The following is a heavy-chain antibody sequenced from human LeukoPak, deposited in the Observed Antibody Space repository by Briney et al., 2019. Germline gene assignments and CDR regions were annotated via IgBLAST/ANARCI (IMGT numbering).Heavy chain of an antibody. D-gene: IGHD6-19*01. V-gene: IGHV3-23*01. CDR1: GYSFSNYA. CDR2: ISGSGGST. Sequence: GGSLRLSCAVSGYSFSNYAMTWVRQAPGKGLEWVTGISGSGGSTYYADSVKGRFIISRDNSKSTLYLQMNSLRAEDTAVYYCAKTLSYSSGWVYWGQGTLVTVSS. J-gene: IGHJ4*02. CDR3: AKTLSYSSGWVY.